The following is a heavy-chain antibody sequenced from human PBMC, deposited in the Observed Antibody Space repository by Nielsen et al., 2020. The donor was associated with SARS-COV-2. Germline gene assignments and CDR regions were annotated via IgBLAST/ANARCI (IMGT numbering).Heavy chain of an antibody. V-gene: IGHV3-33*08. Sequence: GESLKISCAASGFTFSSYAMHWVRQAPGKGLEWVAIIWNDGSNKNYVDSVKGRFIISKDNAKKILYLQMNSLRVEDTAVYFCTRDPGGFHNGPRGGGYFDLWGQGTLPSVSS. J-gene: IGHJ4*02. CDR2: IWNDGSNK. D-gene: IGHD2-8*01. CDR3: TRDPGGFHNGPRGGGYFDL. CDR1: GFTFSSYA.